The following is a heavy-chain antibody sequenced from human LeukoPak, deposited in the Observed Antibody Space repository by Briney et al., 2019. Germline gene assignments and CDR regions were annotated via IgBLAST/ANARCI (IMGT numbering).Heavy chain of an antibody. D-gene: IGHD3-10*01. CDR3: ASRRTTMVRGDTDY. V-gene: IGHV4-39*02. CDR2: IYYSGNT. CDR1: GGSISSSSYY. J-gene: IGHJ4*02. Sequence: SETLSLTCTVSGGSISSSSYYWAWIRQPPGKGLEWIGSIYYSGNTYYNPSLKSRVTISVDPSKNHFSLRLSSVTAADTAEYYCASRRTTMVRGDTDYWGQGTLVTVSS.